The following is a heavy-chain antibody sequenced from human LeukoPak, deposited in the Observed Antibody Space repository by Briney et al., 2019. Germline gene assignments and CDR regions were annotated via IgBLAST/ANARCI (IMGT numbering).Heavy chain of an antibody. V-gene: IGHV3-30-3*01. CDR2: IEKNENNK. Sequence: PGGSLRVSCAASGFTVSSNYMSWVRQAPGNGLEWVAVIEKNENNKYYADSVRGRFTISRDNSKNTLYLQMSSLTAEDTAVYFCVRQSEGLDYWGQGTQVTVSS. CDR3: VRQSEGLDY. D-gene: IGHD5/OR15-5a*01. J-gene: IGHJ4*02. CDR1: GFTVSSNY.